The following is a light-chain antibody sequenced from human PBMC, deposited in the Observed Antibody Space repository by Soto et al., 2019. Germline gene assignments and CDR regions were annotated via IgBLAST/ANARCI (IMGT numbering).Light chain of an antibody. Sequence: QSVLTQPASVSGSPGQSITISCTGTSSDVGGYNYVSWYQQHPGKAPNLMIYDVSNRPSGVSNRFSGSKSGNSASLTISGLQAEYDADYYCSSYTSTSTLIFGGGTKLTVL. CDR2: DVS. CDR1: SSDVGGYNY. CDR3: SSYTSTSTLI. J-gene: IGLJ2*01. V-gene: IGLV2-14*01.